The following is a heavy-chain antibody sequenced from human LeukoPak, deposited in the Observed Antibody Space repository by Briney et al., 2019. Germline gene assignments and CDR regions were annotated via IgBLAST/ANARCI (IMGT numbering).Heavy chain of an antibody. Sequence: KPSETLSLTCTVSGGSISSYHWSWLRQPPGKGLEWIGHIYYTGSTNYNPSLKSRVTISLDTSKNQFSLKLSPVTAADSAVYYCTRSLGVVIHGGMDVWGQGTTVTVSS. CDR3: TRSLGVVIHGGMDV. V-gene: IGHV4-59*01. CDR2: IYYTGST. J-gene: IGHJ6*02. CDR1: GGSISSYH. D-gene: IGHD3-3*01.